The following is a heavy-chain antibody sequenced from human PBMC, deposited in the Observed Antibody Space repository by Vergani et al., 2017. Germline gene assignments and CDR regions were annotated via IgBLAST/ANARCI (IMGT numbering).Heavy chain of an antibody. J-gene: IGHJ4*02. CDR1: GGPFSGSY. CDR2: INHSGST. D-gene: IGHD3-16*02. V-gene: IGHV4-34*01. CDR3: ARGRLRWGELSAFDY. Sequence: QVQLQQWGAGLLKPSETLSLTCAVYGGPFSGSYWSWIRQPPGKGLEWCGEINHSGSTNYNPSLKSRVTISVDTSKNQFSLKLSAVTAADAAVYYCARGRLRWGELSAFDYWGQGTLVTVSS.